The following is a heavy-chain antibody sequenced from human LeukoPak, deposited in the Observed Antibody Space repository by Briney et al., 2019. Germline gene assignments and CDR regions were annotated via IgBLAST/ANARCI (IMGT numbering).Heavy chain of an antibody. CDR1: GYTFTGYY. Sequence: GASVKVSCKASGYTFTGYYMHWVRQAPGQGLEWMGWINPNSGGTNYAQKFQGRVTMTRDTSISTAYMELSRLRSDDTAVYYCARDKPYVWGSYRHLNHNWFDPWGQGTLVTVSS. J-gene: IGHJ5*02. D-gene: IGHD3-16*02. CDR3: ARDKPYVWGSYRHLNHNWFDP. V-gene: IGHV1-2*02. CDR2: INPNSGGT.